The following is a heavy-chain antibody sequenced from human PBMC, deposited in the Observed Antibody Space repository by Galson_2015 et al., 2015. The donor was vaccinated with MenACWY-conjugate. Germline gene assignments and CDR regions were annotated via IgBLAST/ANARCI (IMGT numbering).Heavy chain of an antibody. D-gene: IGHD3-10*01. V-gene: IGHV3-30*04. Sequence: SLRLSCAASGFTFSSYAMHWVRQAPGKGLEWVAVISYHGTNKYYADSVKGRFSISRDSSNDMLSLQMNSLTPEDTAVYYCGRDRYYDGSGSSSVDSWGQGTLVTVSS. CDR2: ISYHGTNK. CDR3: GRDRYYDGSGSSSVDS. CDR1: GFTFSSYA. J-gene: IGHJ4*02.